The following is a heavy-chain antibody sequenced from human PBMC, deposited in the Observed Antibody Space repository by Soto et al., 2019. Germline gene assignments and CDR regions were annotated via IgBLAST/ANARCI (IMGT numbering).Heavy chain of an antibody. J-gene: IGHJ4*02. CDR3: ARGGYSYGSPHDY. Sequence: PGGSLRLSCAASVFTFSSYEMNWFRQAPGKGLEWVSYISSSGSTIYYADSVKGRFTISRDSAKNSLYLQMNSLRAEDTAVYYCARGGYSYGSPHDYWGQGTLVTVSS. CDR1: VFTFSSYE. V-gene: IGHV3-48*03. D-gene: IGHD5-18*01. CDR2: ISSSGSTI.